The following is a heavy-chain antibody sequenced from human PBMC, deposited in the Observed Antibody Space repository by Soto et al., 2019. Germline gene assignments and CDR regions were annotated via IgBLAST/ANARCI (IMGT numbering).Heavy chain of an antibody. CDR3: ARATGRYYYYGMDV. J-gene: IGHJ6*02. CDR2: IYYSGST. Sequence: PSETLSLTCTVSGGSISSGGYYWSWIRQHPGKGLEWIGYIYYSGSTYYNPSLKSRVTISVDTSKNQFSLKLSSVTAADTAVYYCARATGRYYYYGMDVWGQGTTVTVSS. D-gene: IGHD1-26*01. CDR1: GGSISSGGYY. V-gene: IGHV4-31*03.